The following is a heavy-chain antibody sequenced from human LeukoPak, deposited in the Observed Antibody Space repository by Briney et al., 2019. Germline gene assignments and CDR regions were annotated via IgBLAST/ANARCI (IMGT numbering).Heavy chain of an antibody. Sequence: GGSLRLSCVASGFAVGRNYMSWVRQASGKGLECVSLIYSGGAIRYADSVKGRFTISRDSSKNTLFPQMNDLTVEDTARYYCARRPGNWGQGILVTVSS. CDR2: IYSGGAI. D-gene: IGHD1-14*01. CDR1: GFAVGRNY. CDR3: ARRPGN. J-gene: IGHJ4*02. V-gene: IGHV3-53*01.